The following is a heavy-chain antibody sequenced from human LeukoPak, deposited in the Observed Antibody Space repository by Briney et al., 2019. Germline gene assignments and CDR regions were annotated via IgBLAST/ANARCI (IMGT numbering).Heavy chain of an antibody. V-gene: IGHV3-11*01. CDR3: ARDDSSSWFY. CDR1: GGSISSGDYY. D-gene: IGHD6-13*01. CDR2: ISSSGSTI. J-gene: IGHJ4*02. Sequence: LSLTCTVPGGSISSGDYYWSWIRQPPGKGLEWVSYISSSGSTIYYADSVKGRFTISRDNAKNSLYLQMNSLRAEDTAVYYCARDDSSSWFYWGQGTLVTVSS.